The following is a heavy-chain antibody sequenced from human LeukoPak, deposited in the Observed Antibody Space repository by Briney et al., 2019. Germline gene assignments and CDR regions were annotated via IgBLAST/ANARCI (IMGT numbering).Heavy chain of an antibody. CDR1: GVSISSSSYY. V-gene: IGHV4-39*07. CDR3: ARGRIMITFGGVIVPRGFDY. D-gene: IGHD3-16*02. Sequence: PSETLSLTCTVSGVSISSSSYYWSWIRQPPGKGLEWIGEINHSGSTNYNPSLKSRVTISVDTSKNQFSLKLSSVTAADTAVYYCARGRIMITFGGVIVPRGFDYWGQGTLVTVSS. J-gene: IGHJ4*02. CDR2: INHSGST.